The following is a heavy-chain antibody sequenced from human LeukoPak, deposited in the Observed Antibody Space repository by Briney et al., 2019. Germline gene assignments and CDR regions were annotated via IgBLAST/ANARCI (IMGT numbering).Heavy chain of an antibody. D-gene: IGHD4-23*01. V-gene: IGHV4-38-2*01. CDR2: IYGSEST. CDR1: GYPLGRNYF. Sequence: KASETLSLTCAVSGYPLGRNYFWGWVRQPPGKRLGWIGRIYGSESTTYNPSLMNRVTISVDTSRNHLSLQLTSATAADTAVYYCARYDSRGSASTRFDSWGQGILVTISS. CDR3: ARYDSRGSASTRFDS. J-gene: IGHJ5*01.